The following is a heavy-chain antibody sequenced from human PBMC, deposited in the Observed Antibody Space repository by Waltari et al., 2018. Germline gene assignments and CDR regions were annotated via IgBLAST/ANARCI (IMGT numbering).Heavy chain of an antibody. V-gene: IGHV3-74*01. CDR2: VSPDETTT. CDR1: GFTSGAYW. CDR3: ARCLYSGTGIDL. J-gene: IGHJ5*02. D-gene: IGHD5-12*01. Sequence: EVHLVESGGDLVQPGGSLRVSWTASGFTSGAYWMHWVRRVPGKGLLWVARVSPDETTTDYADSVKGRFTISRDNGRNMLFLQMNGLRGEDTAAYYCARCLYSGTGIDLWGQGTQVTVSS.